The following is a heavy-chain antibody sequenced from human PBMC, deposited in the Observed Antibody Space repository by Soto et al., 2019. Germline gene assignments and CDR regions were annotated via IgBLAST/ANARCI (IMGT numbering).Heavy chain of an antibody. CDR1: GFTFSSYG. Sequence: QVQLVESGGGVVQPGRSLRLSCAASGFTFSSYGMHWVRQAPGKGLEWVAVIWYDGSNKYYADSVKGRFTISRDNSKNTLYLQMNSLRAEDTAVYYCARGEQFLEWLRGYMDVWGKGTTVTVSS. J-gene: IGHJ6*03. CDR2: IWYDGSNK. CDR3: ARGEQFLEWLRGYMDV. D-gene: IGHD3-3*01. V-gene: IGHV3-33*01.